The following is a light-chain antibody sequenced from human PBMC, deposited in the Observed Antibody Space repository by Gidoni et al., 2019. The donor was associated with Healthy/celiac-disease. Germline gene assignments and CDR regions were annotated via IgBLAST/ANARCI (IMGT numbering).Light chain of an antibody. Sequence: DIQRSQSPSTLSASVGDRVTTTCRASQSLSSWLAWYQQKPGKAPKLLIYQASSLESGVPSRFSGSGSGTEFTLTISSLQPDDFATYYCQQYNSYSSTFAQXTKVEIK. J-gene: IGKJ1*01. V-gene: IGKV1-5*03. CDR3: QQYNSYSST. CDR2: QAS. CDR1: QSLSSW.